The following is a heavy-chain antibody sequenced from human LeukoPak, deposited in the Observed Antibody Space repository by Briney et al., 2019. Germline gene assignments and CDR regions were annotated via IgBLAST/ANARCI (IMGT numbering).Heavy chain of an antibody. CDR2: IASDGSST. CDR1: GFTFSSYR. J-gene: IGHJ4*02. V-gene: IGHV3-74*01. Sequence: SGGSLRLSCAASGFTFSSYRMNWVRQAPGKGLVWVSRIASDGSSTTYADSVKGRFSTSRDNAKNTLYLQMNSLRVEDTAVYYCARGRPHGNDYWGQGTLVTVSS. CDR3: ARGRPHGNDY. D-gene: IGHD4-23*01.